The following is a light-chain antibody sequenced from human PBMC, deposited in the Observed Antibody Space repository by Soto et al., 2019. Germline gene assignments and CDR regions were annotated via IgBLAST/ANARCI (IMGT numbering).Light chain of an antibody. CDR2: DAS. CDR1: QTITNY. Sequence: DIHMTLSPSSVSASVGNRVTITCRASQTITNYLNWYQQQSGKAPKLLIYDASNLETGVPSRFSGSGSGTDSTFTISSLQPEDIATYYCQQYSHLITFGQGTRLEIK. CDR3: QQYSHLIT. J-gene: IGKJ5*01. V-gene: IGKV1-33*01.